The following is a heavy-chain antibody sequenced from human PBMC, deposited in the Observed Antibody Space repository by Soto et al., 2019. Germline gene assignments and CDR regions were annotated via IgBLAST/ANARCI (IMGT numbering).Heavy chain of an antibody. D-gene: IGHD2-2*01. V-gene: IGHV5-51*01. CDR2: IYPGDSDT. CDR3: ARAGYCSSNSCYHYYYYGMDV. CDR1: GYSFTSYW. Sequence: PXDSLKLSCKCSGYSFTSYWIGWVLQMPGKGLEWMGIIYPGDSDTRYSPSFQGQVTISADKSISTAYLQWSSLKASDTAMYYCARAGYCSSNSCYHYYYYGMDVWGQGTTVTVSS. J-gene: IGHJ6*02.